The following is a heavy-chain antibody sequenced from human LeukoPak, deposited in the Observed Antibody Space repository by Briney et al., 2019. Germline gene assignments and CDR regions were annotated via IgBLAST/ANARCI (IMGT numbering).Heavy chain of an antibody. V-gene: IGHV3-21*01. Sequence: GGSLRLSCAASGFTFSSYSMNWVRQAPGKGLEWVSSISSSSSYIYYADSVKGRFTISRDNAKNSLYLQMNSLRAEDTAVYYCARLRSSSWYSTLDYWGQGTLVTVSS. CDR2: ISSSSSYI. J-gene: IGHJ4*02. CDR1: GFTFSSYS. CDR3: ARLRSSSWYSTLDY. D-gene: IGHD6-13*01.